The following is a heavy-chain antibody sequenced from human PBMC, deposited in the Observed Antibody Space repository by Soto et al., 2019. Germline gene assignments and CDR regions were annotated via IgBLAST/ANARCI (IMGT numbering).Heavy chain of an antibody. CDR2: IIPIFGTA. Sequence: SVKVSCKASVGPFSSYAISWVRQAPEQGLEWMGGIIPIFGTANYAQKFQGRVTITADKSTSTAYMELSSLRSEDTAVYYCARGNPPSYYYYVMDVWGQGSTVTFSS. CDR3: ARGNPPSYYYYVMDV. J-gene: IGHJ6*02. V-gene: IGHV1-69*06. CDR1: VGPFSSYA.